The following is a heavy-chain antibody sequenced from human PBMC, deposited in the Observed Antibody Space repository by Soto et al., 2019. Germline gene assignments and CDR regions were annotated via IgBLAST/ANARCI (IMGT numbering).Heavy chain of an antibody. Sequence: QVQLVQSGAEVKKPGASVKVSCKASGYTFTGYYMHWVRQAPGQGLEWMGWINPNSGGTNYAQKFQGRVTMTRETSISTAYMELSRLRSDDTAVYYCAREVGYSSSWYGGGYFDLWGRGTLVTVSS. CDR3: AREVGYSSSWYGGGYFDL. CDR2: INPNSGGT. V-gene: IGHV1-2*02. CDR1: GYTFTGYY. D-gene: IGHD6-13*01. J-gene: IGHJ2*01.